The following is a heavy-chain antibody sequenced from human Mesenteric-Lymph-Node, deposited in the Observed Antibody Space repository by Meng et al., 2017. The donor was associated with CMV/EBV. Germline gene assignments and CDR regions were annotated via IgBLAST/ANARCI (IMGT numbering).Heavy chain of an antibody. V-gene: IGHV4-61*01. CDR1: GGSVSSDSSY. CDR3: ASGGAYCGGDCYSADY. J-gene: IGHJ4*02. Sequence: GSLRLSCTVSGGSVSSDSSYWSWIRQPPGKGLEWIGHIYYSGSTNYNPSLKSRVTISVDTSKNQFSLKLSSVTAADTAVYYCASGGAYCGGDCYSADYWGQGTLVTVSS. D-gene: IGHD2-21*01. CDR2: IYYSGST.